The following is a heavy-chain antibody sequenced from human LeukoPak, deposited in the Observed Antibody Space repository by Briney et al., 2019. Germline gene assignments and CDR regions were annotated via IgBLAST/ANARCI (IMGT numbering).Heavy chain of an antibody. D-gene: IGHD3-22*01. Sequence: GASVMVSCKASGYTFTSYGISWVRQAPGQGLEWMGWISAYNGNTNYAQKLQGRVTMTTDTSTSTAYMELRSLRSDDTAVYYCAITLDYYDSSVLRIGAFDIWGQGTMVTVSS. V-gene: IGHV1-18*01. CDR1: GYTFTSYG. CDR3: AITLDYYDSSVLRIGAFDI. CDR2: ISAYNGNT. J-gene: IGHJ3*02.